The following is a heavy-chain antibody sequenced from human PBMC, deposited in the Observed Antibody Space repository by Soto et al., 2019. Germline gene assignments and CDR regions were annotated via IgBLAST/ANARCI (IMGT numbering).Heavy chain of an antibody. Sequence: PSETLSLTCTVSGDSISSNNYYWGWIRQPPGKGLEWIGSIYYSGSTHYNPSLKSRVTISVDTSKNQFSLKLTSVTAAETVFYYCAKNKSGSSTNWFDPGGQGTLVTVS. CDR1: GDSISSNNYY. CDR2: IYYSGST. V-gene: IGHV4-39*01. J-gene: IGHJ5*02. D-gene: IGHD3-22*01. CDR3: AKNKSGSSTNWFDP.